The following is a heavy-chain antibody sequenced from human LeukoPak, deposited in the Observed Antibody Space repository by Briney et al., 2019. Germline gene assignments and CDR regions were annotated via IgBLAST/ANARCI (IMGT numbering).Heavy chain of an antibody. CDR1: GLTFSNYA. V-gene: IGHV3-23*01. CDR3: AKDPNGDYIGAFDV. J-gene: IGHJ3*01. D-gene: IGHD4-17*01. CDR2: ITGSGGWT. Sequence: GGSLRLSCAASGLTFSNYAMMWLRQAPGKGLEWVSAITGSGGWTLYADSVKGRFTIPRDNSKNTLYLEMSSLRVEDTAVYYCAKDPNGDYIGAFDVWGQGTMVTVSS.